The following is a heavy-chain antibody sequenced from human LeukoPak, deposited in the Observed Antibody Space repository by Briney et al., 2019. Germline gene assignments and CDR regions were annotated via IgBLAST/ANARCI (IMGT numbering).Heavy chain of an antibody. Sequence: PGRSLRLSCAASGFTFSSYGMHWVRQAPGKGLEWVAVISYDGSNKYYADSVKGRFTISRDNSKNTLYLQMSSLRAEDTAVYYCANRAYYYYGMDVWGQGTTVTVSS. CDR1: GFTFSSYG. V-gene: IGHV3-30*18. J-gene: IGHJ6*02. CDR3: ANRAYYYYGMDV. CDR2: ISYDGSNK.